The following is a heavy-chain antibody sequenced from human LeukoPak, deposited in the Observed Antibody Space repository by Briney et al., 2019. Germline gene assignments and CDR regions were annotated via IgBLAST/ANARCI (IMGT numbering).Heavy chain of an antibody. Sequence: PSETLSLTCTVSGVSISSGGYYWSWIRQHPGKGLEWIGYIYYSGSTYYNPSLKSRVTISVDTSKNQFSLKLSSVTAADTAVYYCARDSPIGYSSSWYQIDYWGQGTLVTVSS. CDR2: IYYSGST. CDR1: GVSISSGGYY. J-gene: IGHJ4*02. CDR3: ARDSPIGYSSSWYQIDY. V-gene: IGHV4-31*03. D-gene: IGHD6-13*01.